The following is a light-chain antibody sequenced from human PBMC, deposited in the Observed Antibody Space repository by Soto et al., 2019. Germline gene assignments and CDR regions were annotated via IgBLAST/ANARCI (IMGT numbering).Light chain of an antibody. CDR2: RAS. CDR1: QSINSN. J-gene: IGKJ1*01. CDR3: QQYYSTPWT. Sequence: IVMTQSPATLSVSPGERATLSCRASQSINSNLAWYQQKPGQAPRLLMFRASIRATGFPARFSGSGSGTEFTLTISSLQAEDVAVYYCQQYYSTPWTFGQGTKVEIK. V-gene: IGKV3-15*01.